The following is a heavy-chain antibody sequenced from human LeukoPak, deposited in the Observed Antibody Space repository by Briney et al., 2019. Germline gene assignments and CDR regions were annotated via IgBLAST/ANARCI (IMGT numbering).Heavy chain of an antibody. V-gene: IGHV4-34*01. D-gene: IGHD2-2*01. CDR2: INHSGST. Sequence: PSETLSLTCAVYGGSFSGYYWSWIGQPPGKGLEWIGEINHSGSTNYNPSLKSRVTISVDTSKNQFSLKLSSVTAADTAVYYCARGVARGYCSSTSCRDNWFDPWGQGTLVTVSS. J-gene: IGHJ5*02. CDR1: GGSFSGYY. CDR3: ARGVARGYCSSTSCRDNWFDP.